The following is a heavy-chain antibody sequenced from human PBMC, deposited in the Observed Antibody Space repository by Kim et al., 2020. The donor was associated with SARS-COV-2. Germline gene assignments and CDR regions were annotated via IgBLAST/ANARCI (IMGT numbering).Heavy chain of an antibody. CDR3: ARALSWIFDAEAGTPPDWFDP. Sequence: SETLSLTCAVSGGSISSSNWWSWVRQPPGKGLEWIGEIYHSGSTNYNPSLKSRVTISVDKSKNQFSLKLSSVTAADTAVYYCARALSWIFDAEAGTPPDWFDPWGQGTLVTVSS. D-gene: IGHD2-2*03. CDR1: GGSISSSNW. J-gene: IGHJ5*02. V-gene: IGHV4-4*02. CDR2: IYHSGST.